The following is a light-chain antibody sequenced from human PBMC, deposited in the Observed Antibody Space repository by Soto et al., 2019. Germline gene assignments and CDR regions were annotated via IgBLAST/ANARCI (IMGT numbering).Light chain of an antibody. CDR1: SSNIGSNT. CDR2: SNN. CDR3: AAWDDSLNGCV. V-gene: IGLV1-44*01. J-gene: IGLJ1*01. Sequence: QSVLTQPPSACGTPGQRVTISCSGSSSNIGSNTVNWYQQLPGTAPKLLIYSNNQRPSGVPDRFSGSKSGTSASLAISGLQSEGEADYYCAAWDDSLNGCVFGTGAKGTVL.